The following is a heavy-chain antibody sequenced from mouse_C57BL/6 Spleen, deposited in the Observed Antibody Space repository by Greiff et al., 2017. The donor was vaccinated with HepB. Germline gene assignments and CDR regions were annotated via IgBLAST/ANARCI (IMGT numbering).Heavy chain of an antibody. D-gene: IGHD4-1*02. CDR3: ARSDNWDNAMDY. CDR2: IYPGDGDT. V-gene: IGHV1-82*01. J-gene: IGHJ4*01. Sequence: QVQLQQSGPELVKPGASVKISCKASGYAFSSSWMNWVKQRPGKGLEWIGRIYPGDGDTNYNGKFKGKATLTADKSSSTAYMQLSSLTSEDSAVYFCARSDNWDNAMDYWGQGTSVTVSS. CDR1: GYAFSSSW.